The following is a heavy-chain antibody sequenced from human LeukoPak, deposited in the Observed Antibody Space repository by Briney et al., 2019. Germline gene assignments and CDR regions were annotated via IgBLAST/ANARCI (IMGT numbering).Heavy chain of an antibody. V-gene: IGHV3-23*01. D-gene: IGHD2-2*02. Sequence: PAGGSVRLSCAASGFTFSSYAMSWVRQAPGKGLEWVSAISGSGGSTYYADSVKGRFTISRDNSKNTLYLQMNSLRAEDTAVYYCARRDIVVVPAAIPGFMDVWGQGTTVTVSS. CDR2: ISGSGGST. J-gene: IGHJ6*02. CDR3: ARRDIVVVPAAIPGFMDV. CDR1: GFTFSSYA.